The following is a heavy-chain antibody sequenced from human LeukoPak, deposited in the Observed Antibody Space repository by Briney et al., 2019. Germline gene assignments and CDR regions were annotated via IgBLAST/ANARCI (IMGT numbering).Heavy chain of an antibody. J-gene: IGHJ6*03. CDR2: IYTSGST. CDR3: ARVSNYYYYMDV. Sequence: SETLSLTCTVSGGSISSYYWSWIWQPPGKGLEWIGYIYTSGSTNYNPSLKSRVTISVDTSKNQFSLKLSSVTAADTAVYYCARVSNYYYYMDVWGKGTTVTVSS. D-gene: IGHD4-11*01. V-gene: IGHV4-4*09. CDR1: GGSISSYY.